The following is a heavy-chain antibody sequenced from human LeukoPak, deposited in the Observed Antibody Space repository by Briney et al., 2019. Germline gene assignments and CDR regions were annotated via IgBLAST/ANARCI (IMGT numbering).Heavy chain of an antibody. D-gene: IGHD6-25*01. CDR3: ARESTAAANDY. Sequence: GGSLTLSCAAYVLTFCDYYMRCIRQASGKGLEGFQSIGSSGSTRSYAASEKGPFTISRNNAKISLYLQRNSPRAEDTAAYYCARESTAAANDYWGQGTLVTVSS. CDR1: VLTFCDYY. CDR2: IGSSGSTR. V-gene: IGHV3-11*01. J-gene: IGHJ4*02.